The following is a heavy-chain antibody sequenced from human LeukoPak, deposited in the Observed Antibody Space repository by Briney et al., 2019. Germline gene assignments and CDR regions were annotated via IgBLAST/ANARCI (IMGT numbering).Heavy chain of an antibody. CDR1: GGSISSAGYF. V-gene: IGHV4-31*03. J-gene: IGHJ4*02. CDR2: IYYTGII. CDR3: VRGVRDTIGYYHFDS. Sequence: SETLSLTCTVSGGSISSAGYFWNWTRQYPGKGLEWIGYIYYTGIIYYNPSLKSRVTISVDTSKNQFSLKLSSVTAADTAVFYCVRGVRDTIGYYHFDSWGQGTLVTVSS. D-gene: IGHD3-22*01.